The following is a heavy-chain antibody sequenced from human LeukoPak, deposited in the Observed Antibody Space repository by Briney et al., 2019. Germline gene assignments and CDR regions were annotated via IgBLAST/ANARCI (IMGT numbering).Heavy chain of an antibody. V-gene: IGHV3-30-3*01. D-gene: IGHD2-21*02. CDR2: ISYDGSNK. Sequence: GGSLRLSCAASGFTFSSYAMHWVRQAPGKGLEWVAVISYDGSNKYCADSVKGRFTISRDNSKNTLYLQMNSLRAEDTAVYHCARDRGAYCGGDCYSYGYYFDYWGQGTLVTVSS. J-gene: IGHJ4*02. CDR1: GFTFSSYA. CDR3: ARDRGAYCGGDCYSYGYYFDY.